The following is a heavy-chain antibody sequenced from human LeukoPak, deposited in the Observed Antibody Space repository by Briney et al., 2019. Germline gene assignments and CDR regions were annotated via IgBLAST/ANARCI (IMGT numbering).Heavy chain of an antibody. CDR1: GFTFSSYA. CDR3: VKDMSGSNDAFDL. J-gene: IGHJ3*01. Sequence: GGSLRLSCAASGFTFSSYAMHWVRLPPGKGLEWVARIGWNSVRVDYADSVKGRFTIARDNAKNSLYLQMNSLRAEDMALYYCVKDMSGSNDAFDLWGQGTMVTVSS. D-gene: IGHD3-3*01. V-gene: IGHV3-9*03. CDR2: IGWNSVRV.